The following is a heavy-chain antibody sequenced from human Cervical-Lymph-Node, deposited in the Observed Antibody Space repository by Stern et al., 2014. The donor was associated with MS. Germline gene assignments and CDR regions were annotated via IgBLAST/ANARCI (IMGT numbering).Heavy chain of an antibody. CDR3: ARGYGQGHFDY. Sequence: EVQLVESGGGLVQPGGSLRLSCAASGFTFSSYDMHWVRQATGKGLEWVSAIGTAGDTYYPGSVKGRFTISRENAKNSLYLQMNSLRAGDTAVYYCARGYGQGHFDYWGQGTLVTVSS. CDR1: GFTFSSYD. J-gene: IGHJ4*02. V-gene: IGHV3-13*01. D-gene: IGHD4-17*01. CDR2: IGTAGDT.